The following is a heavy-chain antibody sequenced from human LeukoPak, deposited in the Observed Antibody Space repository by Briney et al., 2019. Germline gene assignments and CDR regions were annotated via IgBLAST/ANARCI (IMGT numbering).Heavy chain of an antibody. CDR2: IYYSGDT. CDR3: ARHQWHYYYYMGV. V-gene: IGHV4-39*01. CDR1: GGSISSSSYY. D-gene: IGHD6-19*01. Sequence: SETLSLTCTVSGGSISSSSYYWRWIRQPPGKGLEWIGGIYYSGDTYYNPSLKSRRVTISVDTSKNQFSLRMSSVTAADTAVYYCARHQWHYYYYMGVWGKGSTVTVSS. J-gene: IGHJ6*03.